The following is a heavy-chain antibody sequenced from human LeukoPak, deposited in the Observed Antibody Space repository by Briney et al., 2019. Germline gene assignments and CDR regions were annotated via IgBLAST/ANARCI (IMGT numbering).Heavy chain of an antibody. J-gene: IGHJ6*02. Sequence: GGSLRLSCAASGFTFSNYWMGWVRQAPGKGLEWVANIKQDGSGKYYVDSVKGRFTISRDNAKNSLYLQMNSLRAEDTAVYYCGKEKWEPGRRPMDVWGQGTTVTVSS. CDR3: GKEKWEPGRRPMDV. D-gene: IGHD1-14*01. V-gene: IGHV3-7*01. CDR1: GFTFSNYW. CDR2: IKQDGSGK.